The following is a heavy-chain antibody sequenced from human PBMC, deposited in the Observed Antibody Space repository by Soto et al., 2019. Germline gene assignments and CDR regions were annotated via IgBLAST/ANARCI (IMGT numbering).Heavy chain of an antibody. CDR2: ITGSSDYT. D-gene: IGHD2-8*02. CDR3: AKEQTTGVHYALDY. CDR1: GFIFSSYA. J-gene: IGHJ4*02. V-gene: IGHV3-23*01. Sequence: GGSLRLSCEASGFIFSSYAMNWVRQAPGKGLQWVSSITGSSDYTSYIASVKGRFTISRDNSKNTLYLQMNSLRAEDTAVYFCAKEQTTGVHYALDYWSQGTLVTVSS.